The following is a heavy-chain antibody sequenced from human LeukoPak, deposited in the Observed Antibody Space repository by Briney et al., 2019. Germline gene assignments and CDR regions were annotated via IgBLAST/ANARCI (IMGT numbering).Heavy chain of an antibody. CDR3: ARENDGSGTWTMTYYYYYYMDV. D-gene: IGHD3-10*01. Sequence: SETLSLTCSVSGYSISSGHYWGWIRQPPGKGLEWIGSIDHSGSTHYNPSLKSRVTISVDTSKNQFSLRLSSVTAADTAVYYCARENDGSGTWTMTYYYYYYMDVWGKGTTVTVSS. CDR1: GYSISSGHY. CDR2: IDHSGST. V-gene: IGHV4-38-2*02. J-gene: IGHJ6*03.